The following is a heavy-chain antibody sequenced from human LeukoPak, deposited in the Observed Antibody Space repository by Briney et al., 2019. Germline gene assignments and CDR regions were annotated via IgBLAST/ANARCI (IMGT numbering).Heavy chain of an antibody. Sequence: PGGSLRLSCAASGFTVSSNYMSWVRQAPGKGLEWVSAISGSGGSTYYADSVKGRFTISRDNSKSTLYLQMNSLRAEDTAVYYCAKSRYSSEAFYYYYMDVWGKGTTVTVSS. V-gene: IGHV3-23*01. CDR3: AKSRYSSEAFYYYYMDV. J-gene: IGHJ6*03. D-gene: IGHD6-25*01. CDR2: ISGSGGST. CDR1: GFTVSSNY.